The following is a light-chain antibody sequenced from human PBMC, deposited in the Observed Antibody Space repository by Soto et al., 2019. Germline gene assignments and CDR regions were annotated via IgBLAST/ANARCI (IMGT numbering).Light chain of an antibody. V-gene: IGKV3-15*01. Sequence: EILMTQSPAALSVSPGERVTLSCRASQRVSRDLAWYQQKPGQAPRLLIYAASTRATGVSARFSGSGSGTEFTLTISSLQSEDFTIYYCQYYNNWLATFGGGTKVDIK. CDR1: QRVSRD. CDR3: QYYNNWLAT. J-gene: IGKJ4*01. CDR2: AAS.